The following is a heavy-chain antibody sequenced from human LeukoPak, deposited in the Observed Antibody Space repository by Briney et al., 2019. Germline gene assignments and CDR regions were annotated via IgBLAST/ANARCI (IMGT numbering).Heavy chain of an antibody. CDR2: IYYSGST. Sequence: SETLSLTCTVSGGSISSYYWSWIRQPPGKGLEWIGYIYYSGSTNYNPSLKSRVTISVDTSKNQFSLKLSSVTAADTAVYYCARENLGYCSSTSCYHGGWFDPWGQGTLVTVSS. CDR3: ARENLGYCSSTSCYHGGWFDP. J-gene: IGHJ5*02. V-gene: IGHV4-59*12. CDR1: GGSISSYY. D-gene: IGHD2-2*01.